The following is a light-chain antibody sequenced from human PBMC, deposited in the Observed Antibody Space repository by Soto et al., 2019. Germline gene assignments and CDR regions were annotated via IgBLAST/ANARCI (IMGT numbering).Light chain of an antibody. Sequence: DIQMSQSPSSLSASVGDRVTITCRASQGIRNDLGWYQQKPGKAPKRLIYAAPSLQSGVPSRFSGSGSGTEFTLAISSLQSDDSAVYYCHQYYNWPTFGQGTRLEIK. CDR1: QGIRND. J-gene: IGKJ5*01. CDR2: AAP. CDR3: HQYYNWPT. V-gene: IGKV1-17*01.